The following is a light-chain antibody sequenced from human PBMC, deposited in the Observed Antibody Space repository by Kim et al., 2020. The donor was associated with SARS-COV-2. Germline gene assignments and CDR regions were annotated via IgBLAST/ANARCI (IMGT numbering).Light chain of an antibody. Sequence: EIVLTQSPGTLSLSPGERATLSCRASQSVSHSYLAWYQQKPGQAHRLLIYASSSRSTGIPDRFSGSGSGTDFTLTISRLEPEDFAVYYCLQYGGSPWTFGQGTKVDIK. J-gene: IGKJ1*01. CDR1: QSVSHSY. CDR3: LQYGGSPWT. V-gene: IGKV3-20*01. CDR2: ASS.